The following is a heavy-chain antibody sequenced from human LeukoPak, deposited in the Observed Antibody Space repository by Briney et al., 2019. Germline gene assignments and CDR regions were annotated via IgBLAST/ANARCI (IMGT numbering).Heavy chain of an antibody. Sequence: ASVKVSCKASGYTFTGYYMHWVRQAPGQGLEWMGWINPNSGGTNYAQKFQGRVTMTRDTSISTAYMELSRLRSDDTAVYYCARVAGSRNPHSNYYYYYMDVWGEGTTVVVSS. CDR3: ARVAGSRNPHSNYYYYYMDV. CDR2: INPNSGGT. D-gene: IGHD2-2*01. V-gene: IGHV1-2*02. J-gene: IGHJ6*03. CDR1: GYTFTGYY.